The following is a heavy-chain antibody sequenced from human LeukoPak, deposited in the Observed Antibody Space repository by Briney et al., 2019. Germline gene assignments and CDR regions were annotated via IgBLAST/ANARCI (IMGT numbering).Heavy chain of an antibody. J-gene: IGHJ4*02. V-gene: IGHV3-21*01. CDR3: ARDHVAVAGCIDY. Sequence: PGGSLRLSCAPSGFTFSSYSMNWVRQAPGKGLEWVSSISSSSSYIYYADSVKGRFTISRDNAKNSLYLQMNSLRAEDTAVYYCARDHVAVAGCIDYWGQGTLVTVSS. CDR1: GFTFSSYS. D-gene: IGHD6-19*01. CDR2: ISSSSSYI.